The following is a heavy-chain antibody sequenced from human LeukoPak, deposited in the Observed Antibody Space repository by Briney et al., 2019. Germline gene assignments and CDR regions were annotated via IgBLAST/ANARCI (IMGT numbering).Heavy chain of an antibody. Sequence: GGSLRLSCAASGFIFSDYYLCWISQAPGKGLEWVSHMTSSGSTIYYADSVKGRFTISRDNAKNSLYLQMNSLRAEDTAVYFCARDAGDIVVEYYFDYWGQGTLVTVSS. V-gene: IGHV3-11*04. CDR1: GFIFSDYY. J-gene: IGHJ4*02. CDR2: MTSSGSTI. D-gene: IGHD2-2*01. CDR3: ARDAGDIVVEYYFDY.